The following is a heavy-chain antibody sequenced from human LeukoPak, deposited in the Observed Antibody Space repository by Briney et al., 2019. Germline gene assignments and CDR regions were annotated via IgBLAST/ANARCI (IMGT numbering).Heavy chain of an antibody. J-gene: IGHJ6*02. CDR3: ARSYQLLSSDYYYGMDV. D-gene: IGHD2-2*01. Sequence: GASVKVSCKASGYTFTSYYMHWVRQAPGQGLEWMGIINPSGGSTSYAQKFQGRVTKTRDTSTSTVYMELSSLRSEDTAVYYCARSYQLLSSDYYYGMDVWGQGTTVTVSS. CDR2: INPSGGST. V-gene: IGHV1-46*01. CDR1: GYTFTSYY.